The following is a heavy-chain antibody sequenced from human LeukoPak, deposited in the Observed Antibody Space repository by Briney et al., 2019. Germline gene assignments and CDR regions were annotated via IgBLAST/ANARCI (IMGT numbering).Heavy chain of an antibody. CDR2: INYSGIT. Sequence: PSETLSLTCGVYGGSFRGYYWSWIRQPPGKGLEWIGDINYSGITNYNPSLKSRVTISVDTSKNQFSLNLNSVTAADTAVYYCARGVARHRYFDLWGRGTLVTVSS. CDR3: ARGVARHRYFDL. V-gene: IGHV4-34*01. CDR1: GGSFRGYY. J-gene: IGHJ2*01. D-gene: IGHD2-15*01.